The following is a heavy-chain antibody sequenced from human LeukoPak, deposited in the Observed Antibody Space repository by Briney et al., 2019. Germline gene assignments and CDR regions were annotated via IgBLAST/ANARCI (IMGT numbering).Heavy chain of an antibody. CDR2: INPSGGST. J-gene: IGHJ4*02. Sequence: ASVKVSCKASGYTFTSYAINWARQAPGQGLEWMGIINPSGGSTSYAQKFQGRVTMTRDTSTSTVYMELSSLRSEDTAVYYCARSPVGATTDHDYWGQGTLVTVSS. V-gene: IGHV1-46*01. D-gene: IGHD1-26*01. CDR1: GYTFTSYA. CDR3: ARSPVGATTDHDY.